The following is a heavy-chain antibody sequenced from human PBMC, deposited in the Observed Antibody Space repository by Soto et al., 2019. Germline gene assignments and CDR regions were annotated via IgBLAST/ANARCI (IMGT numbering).Heavy chain of an antibody. D-gene: IGHD6-19*01. J-gene: IGHJ3*02. V-gene: IGHV3-33*01. CDR3: ARGFEGVAVAGVDAFDI. Sequence: QVQLVESGGGVVQPGRSLRLSCAASGFTFSSYGMHWVRQAPGKGLEWVAVIWYDGSNKYYADSVKGRFTISRDNSKNTLYLQMNSLRAEDTAVYYCARGFEGVAVAGVDAFDIWGQGTMVTVSS. CDR2: IWYDGSNK. CDR1: GFTFSSYG.